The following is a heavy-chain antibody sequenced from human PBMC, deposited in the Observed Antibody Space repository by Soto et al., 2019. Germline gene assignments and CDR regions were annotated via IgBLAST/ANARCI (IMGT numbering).Heavy chain of an antibody. CDR1: GGSFSGDY. D-gene: IGHD1-26*01. V-gene: IGHV4-34*01. Sequence: SETLSLTCAVYGGSFSGDYWSWIRQPPGKGLEWIGEINHSGSTNYNPSLKSRVTISVDTSKNQFSLKLSSVTAADTAVYYCARDIVGAMNYYGMDVWGQGTTVTVSS. CDR2: INHSGST. CDR3: ARDIVGAMNYYGMDV. J-gene: IGHJ6*02.